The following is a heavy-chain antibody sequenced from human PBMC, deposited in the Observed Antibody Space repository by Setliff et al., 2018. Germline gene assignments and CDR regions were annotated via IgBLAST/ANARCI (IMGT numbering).Heavy chain of an antibody. J-gene: IGHJ2*01. CDR2: IYPDDPDT. Sequence: PGESLKISCKASGYNFPDYWIGWVRQMPGKGLEWMGIIYPDDPDTRYSPSVQGPFTISADKSISTAYLQWSSLKASDTAFYYCARRRRFDSGGPRSPWYFDLWGRGTLVTVSS. D-gene: IGHD3-22*01. V-gene: IGHV5-51*01. CDR3: ARRRRFDSGGPRSPWYFDL. CDR1: GYNFPDYW.